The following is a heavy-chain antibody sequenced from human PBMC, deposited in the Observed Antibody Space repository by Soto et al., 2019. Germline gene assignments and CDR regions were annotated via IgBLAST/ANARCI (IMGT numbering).Heavy chain of an antibody. CDR3: VAELDFGKLSVV. D-gene: IGHD3-10*01. CDR2: TIPLFGTT. J-gene: IGHJ6*02. V-gene: IGHV1-69*01. Sequence: QVQLVQSGVEVKKPGSSVRVCCKASGDTFKNSVISWVRQAPGQGLEWMGGTIPLFGTTDYAQKFQGRLTITTDESTTTAYMEVSRLTSEDTAVYYCVAELDFGKLSVVWGQGTTVIVSS. CDR1: GDTFKNSV.